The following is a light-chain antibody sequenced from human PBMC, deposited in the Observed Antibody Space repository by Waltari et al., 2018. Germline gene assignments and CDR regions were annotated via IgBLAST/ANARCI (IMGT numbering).Light chain of an antibody. Sequence: DIQMTQSPSSLSASVGDRVTITCQASQDIRNYLNWYQQKPGKAPKLLIYDASNVETGVPSSISGSGSGTEFSFTISCRQREDSATYYCHQYENLPPTFGQGTKLDIE. V-gene: IGKV1-33*01. CDR2: DAS. CDR1: QDIRNY. J-gene: IGKJ2*01. CDR3: HQYENLPPT.